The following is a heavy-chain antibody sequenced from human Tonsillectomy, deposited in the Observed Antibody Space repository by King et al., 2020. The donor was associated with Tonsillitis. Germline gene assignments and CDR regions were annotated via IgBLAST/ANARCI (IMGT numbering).Heavy chain of an antibody. CDR3: AKARRKITFGEIIGPDY. D-gene: IGHD3-16*02. CDR2: ISDSGGIT. V-gene: IGHV3-23*04. CDR1: GFTFSSYV. J-gene: IGHJ4*02. Sequence: VQLVESGGGLVQPGGSLRLSCAASGFTFSSYVMTWVRQAPGKGLEWVSGISDSGGITYYADSVKGRFTISRDNSKSMLYLQLNSLRAEDTAVYYCAKARRKITFGEIIGPDYWGQGTLVTVSS.